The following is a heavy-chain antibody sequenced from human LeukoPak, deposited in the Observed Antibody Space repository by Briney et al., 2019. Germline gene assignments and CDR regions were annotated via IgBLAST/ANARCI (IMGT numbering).Heavy chain of an antibody. Sequence: SETLSLTCTVSGYSISSGYYWGWIRQPTGKGLEWIGSIYHSGSTYYNPSLKSRVTISVDTSKNQFSLKLSSVTAADTAVYYCAREGYSYGYRYWGQGTLVTVSS. CDR2: IYHSGST. CDR1: GYSISSGYY. D-gene: IGHD5-18*01. V-gene: IGHV4-38-2*02. CDR3: AREGYSYGYRY. J-gene: IGHJ4*02.